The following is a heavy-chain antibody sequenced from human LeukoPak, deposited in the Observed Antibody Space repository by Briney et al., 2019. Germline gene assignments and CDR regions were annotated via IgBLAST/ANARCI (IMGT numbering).Heavy chain of an antibody. D-gene: IGHD4-17*01. CDR1: GFTFSSYA. Sequence: PGGSLRLSCAASGFTFSSYAMSWVRQAPGKGLEWVSGLSGSGTSTYYADSVKGRFTISRDNAKNSLYLQMNSLRAEDTALYYCARDYDYGDYPGYWGQGTLVTVSS. CDR3: ARDYDYGDYPGY. V-gene: IGHV3-23*01. J-gene: IGHJ4*02. CDR2: LSGSGTST.